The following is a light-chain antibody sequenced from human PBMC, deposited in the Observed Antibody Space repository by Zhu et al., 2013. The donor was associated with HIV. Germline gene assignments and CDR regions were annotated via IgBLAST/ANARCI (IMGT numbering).Light chain of an antibody. J-gene: IGKJ1*01. V-gene: IGKV4-1*01. CDR2: WAS. CDR1: QSVLYSSNNKNY. CDR3: LQNYLYPWT. Sequence: DIVMTQSPDSLAVSLGERATINCKSSQSVLYSSNNKNYLAWFQHKPGQPPKVLIYWASTRESGVPARFSGSGTGTEFTLTIRSLQPEDFATYYCLQNYLYPWTFGQGTKVEIK.